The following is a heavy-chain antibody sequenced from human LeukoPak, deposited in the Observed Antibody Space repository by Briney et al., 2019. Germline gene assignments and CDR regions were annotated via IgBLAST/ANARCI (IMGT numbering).Heavy chain of an antibody. J-gene: IGHJ3*02. CDR2: IYYSGST. D-gene: IGHD3-22*01. Sequence: SETLSLTCTVSGVSISSSSYYWGWLRQPPGKGLEWSVSIYYSGSTYYNPSLKSRVTISVDTSKNQFSLKLSSVTAADTAVYDCARGYYYDSRGYSGAFDIWGQGTMVTVSS. V-gene: IGHV4-39*07. CDR3: ARGYYYDSRGYSGAFDI. CDR1: GVSISSSSYY.